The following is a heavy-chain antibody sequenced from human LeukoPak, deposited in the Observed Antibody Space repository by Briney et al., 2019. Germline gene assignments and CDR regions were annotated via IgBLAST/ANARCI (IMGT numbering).Heavy chain of an antibody. Sequence: SETLSLTCTVSGDSIGSSTSYGGWIRQPPGKGLEWFGGFYYCGSTYYRPSLKSRVTMSIDTSKNQFSRKLSSVTAADTAIYYCARTSATTDHWGQGALVTVSS. V-gene: IGHV4-39*01. D-gene: IGHD1-14*01. CDR1: GDSIGSSTSY. CDR2: FYYCGST. CDR3: ARTSATTDH. J-gene: IGHJ4*02.